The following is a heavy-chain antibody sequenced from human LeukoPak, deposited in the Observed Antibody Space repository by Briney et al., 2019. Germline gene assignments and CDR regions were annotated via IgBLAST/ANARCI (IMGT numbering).Heavy chain of an antibody. J-gene: IGHJ4*02. D-gene: IGHD3-3*01. Sequence: GGSLRLSCAASGFTFSSYAMHWVRQAPGKGLEYVSAISSNGGSTYYANSVKGRFTISRDNSKNTLYLQMGSLRAEDMAVYYCARAFGVVIIPHYWGQGTLVTVSS. CDR3: ARAFGVVIIPHY. CDR2: ISSNGGST. CDR1: GFTFSSYA. V-gene: IGHV3-64*01.